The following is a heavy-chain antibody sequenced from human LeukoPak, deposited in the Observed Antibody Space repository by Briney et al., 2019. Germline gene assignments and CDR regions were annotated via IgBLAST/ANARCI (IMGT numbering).Heavy chain of an antibody. CDR1: GFTFSSYE. J-gene: IGHJ6*04. V-gene: IGHV3-48*03. Sequence: PGGSLRHSCVASGFTFSSYERNWVRQAPGKGLEWVSYISSSGSTIYYADSVKGRFTISRDNAKNSLYLQMNSLRAEDTAVYYCAELGITMIGGVWGKGTTVTISS. CDR3: AELGITMIGGV. CDR2: ISSSGSTI. D-gene: IGHD3-10*02.